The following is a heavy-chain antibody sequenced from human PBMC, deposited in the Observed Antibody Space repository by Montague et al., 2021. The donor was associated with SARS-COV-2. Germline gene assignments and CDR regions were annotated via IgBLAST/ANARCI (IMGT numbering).Heavy chain of an antibody. CDR3: AHRRNSDWWGDKLDP. V-gene: IGHV2-5*02. Sequence: PALVKPTQTLTLTCTFSGFSLSTSGVGVGWMRQPPGKALEWLALIYWDDDKCYSPSLKSRLTISKDTSKNQVVLTMTNMDPVDTATYYCAHRRNSDWWGDKLDPWGQRTLVTVSS. D-gene: IGHD6-19*01. J-gene: IGHJ5*02. CDR2: IYWDDDK. CDR1: GFSLSTSGVG.